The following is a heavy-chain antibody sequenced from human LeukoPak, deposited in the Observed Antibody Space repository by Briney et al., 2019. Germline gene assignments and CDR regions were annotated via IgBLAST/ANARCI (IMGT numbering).Heavy chain of an antibody. D-gene: IGHD3-10*02. Sequence: SETLSLTCAVYGGSFSGYYWSWIRQPPGKGLEWIGEINHSGSTNYNPSLKSRVTISVDTSKNQFSLKLSSVTAADTAVYYCARTSATPTCSFDYWGQGTLVTVSS. CDR3: ARTSATPTCSFDY. V-gene: IGHV4-34*01. J-gene: IGHJ4*02. CDR1: GGSFSGYY. CDR2: INHSGST.